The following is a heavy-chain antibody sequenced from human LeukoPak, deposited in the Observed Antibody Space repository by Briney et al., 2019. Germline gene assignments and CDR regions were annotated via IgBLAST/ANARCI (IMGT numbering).Heavy chain of an antibody. D-gene: IGHD1-1*01. Sequence: SETLSLTCIVSGGSISTSGHYWDWVRQPPGKGLEWIGSIYHSGRTYYNPPLQSRVTMSVDTSKNQFSLKVNSVTAADTAVYYCAREKEDWNDGRYFDSWGQGILVTVSS. V-gene: IGHV4-39*07. CDR1: GGSISTSGHY. CDR3: AREKEDWNDGRYFDS. CDR2: IYHSGRT. J-gene: IGHJ4*02.